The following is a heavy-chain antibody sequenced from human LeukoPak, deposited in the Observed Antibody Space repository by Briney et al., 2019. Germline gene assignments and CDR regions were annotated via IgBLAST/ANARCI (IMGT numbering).Heavy chain of an antibody. Sequence: SETLSLTCTVSGGSISSSNWWRWVRQPPGKGLEWIGEVYHSGATNYSPSLRSRVTISADRSTNQFSLRLNSVTAADTAVFYCARGEGYGSGTVHFDYWGRGILVTVSS. CDR3: ARGEGYGSGTVHFDY. D-gene: IGHD3-10*01. V-gene: IGHV4-4*02. J-gene: IGHJ4*02. CDR2: VYHSGAT. CDR1: GGSISSSNW.